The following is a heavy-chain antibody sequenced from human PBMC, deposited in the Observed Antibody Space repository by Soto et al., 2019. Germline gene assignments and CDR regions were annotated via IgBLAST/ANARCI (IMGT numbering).Heavy chain of an antibody. CDR1: GFSFSDSA. D-gene: IGHD3-9*01. V-gene: IGHV3-23*01. J-gene: IGHJ4*02. Sequence: EVHLLESGGHLVQPGGSLRHSCVASGFSFSDSAMFWVRQAPGKGLEWVSTISYHSIGTHYADSVKGRFTISRDNSKDTVWLQMNGLRAEDTAVYYCAKDPSTGPADFWGQGTLVTVSS. CDR2: ISYHSIGT. CDR3: AKDPSTGPADF.